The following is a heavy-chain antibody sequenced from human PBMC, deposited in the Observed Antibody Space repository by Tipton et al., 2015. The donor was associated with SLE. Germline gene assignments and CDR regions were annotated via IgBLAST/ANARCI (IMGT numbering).Heavy chain of an antibody. CDR1: GGSFSGYY. J-gene: IGHJ3*02. CDR2: INHSGST. CDR3: ARGYRVGDYGDLWAFDI. Sequence: TLSLTCAVYGGSFSGYYWSWIRQPPGRGLEWIGEINHSGSTNYNPSLKSRVTISVDTSKNQFSLKLSSVTAADTAVYYCARGYRVGDYGDLWAFDIWGQGTIVTVSS. V-gene: IGHV4-34*01. D-gene: IGHD4-17*01.